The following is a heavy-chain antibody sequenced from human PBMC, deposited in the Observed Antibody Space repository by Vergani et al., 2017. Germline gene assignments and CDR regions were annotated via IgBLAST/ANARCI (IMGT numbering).Heavy chain of an antibody. J-gene: IGHJ6*02. CDR2: IIPILGIA. CDR1: GGTFSSYT. Sequence: QVQLVQSGAEVKKPGSSVKVSCKASGGTFSSYTISWVRQAPGQGLEWMGRIIPILGIANYAQKFQGRVTITADKSTSTAYMELSSLRSEDTAVYYCARDKGSSWIDYYYGMDVWGQGTTVTVSS. D-gene: IGHD6-13*01. CDR3: ARDKGSSWIDYYYGMDV. V-gene: IGHV1-69*08.